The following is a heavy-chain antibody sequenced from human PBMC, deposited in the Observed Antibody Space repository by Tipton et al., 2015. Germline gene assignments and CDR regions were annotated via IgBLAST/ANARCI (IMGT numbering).Heavy chain of an antibody. CDR2: IYYSGNT. CDR1: GGSISSYY. D-gene: IGHD6-6*01. V-gene: IGHV4-59*08. CDR3: ARHRPYSRSGADCFDD. J-gene: IGHJ4*02. Sequence: LRLSCTVSGGSISSYYWSWIRQPPGKGLEWIGFIYYSGNTKYNPSLKSRVTMSVDTSKNQFSLKLSSVTAADTAVYYCARHRPYSRSGADCFDDWGQGSLVTVSS.